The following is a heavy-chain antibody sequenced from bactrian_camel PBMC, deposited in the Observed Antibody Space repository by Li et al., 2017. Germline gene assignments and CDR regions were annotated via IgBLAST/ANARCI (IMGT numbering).Heavy chain of an antibody. J-gene: IGHJ4*01. V-gene: IGHV3S1*01. Sequence: HVQLVESGGASVQAGGSLTLSCAVSGYTNRRYCMGWFRLTPHGTAREGIASIWTGDGRADYAASVKGRFTISRDNKMDILYLQMERLEPGDTAMYYCAAVLLGGASKRLCNPAPLPDYNHWGQGTQVTV. CDR2: IWTGDGRA. CDR1: GYTNRRYC. D-gene: IGHD7*01. CDR3: AAVLLGGASKRLCNPAPLPDYNH.